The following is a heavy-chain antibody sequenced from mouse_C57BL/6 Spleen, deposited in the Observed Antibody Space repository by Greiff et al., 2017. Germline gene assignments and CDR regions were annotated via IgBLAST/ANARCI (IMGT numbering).Heavy chain of an antibody. CDR1: GYAFSSYW. D-gene: IGHD2-12*01. J-gene: IGHJ4*01. CDR2: IYPGDGDT. V-gene: IGHV1-80*01. CDR3: ARYYSYAMDY. Sequence: VKVVESGAELVKPGASVKISCKASGYAFSSYWMNWVKQRPGKGLEWIGQIYPGDGDTNYNGKFKGKATLTADKSSSTAYMQLSSLTSEDSAVYFCARYYSYAMDYWGQGTSVTVSS.